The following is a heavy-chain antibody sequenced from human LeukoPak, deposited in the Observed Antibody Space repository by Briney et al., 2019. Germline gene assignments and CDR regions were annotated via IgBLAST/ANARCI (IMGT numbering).Heavy chain of an antibody. CDR3: AREWCTSPEYYYGMDV. V-gene: IGHV4-4*07. Sequence: PSETLSLTCTVSGGSISSYYWSWIRQPAGKGLEWIGRIYTSGSTNYNPSLKSRVTMSVDTSKNQFSLKLSSVTAADTAVYYCAREWCTSPEYYYGMDVWGQGTTVTVSS. J-gene: IGHJ6*02. CDR2: IYTSGST. D-gene: IGHD2-15*01. CDR1: GGSISSYY.